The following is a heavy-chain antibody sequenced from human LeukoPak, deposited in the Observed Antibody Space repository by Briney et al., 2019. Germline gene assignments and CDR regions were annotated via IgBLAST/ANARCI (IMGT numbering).Heavy chain of an antibody. V-gene: IGHV4-34*01. D-gene: IGHD3-10*01. CDR1: GGAFSGYY. Sequence: PSETLSLTCAVYGGAFSGYYWSWIRPPPGKGLEWIGEINHSGSTNYNPSLKSRVTISVDTSKNQFSLKLSSVTAADTAVYYCASYYYGSGSPYYYYYYYGMDVWGQGTTVTVSS. J-gene: IGHJ6*02. CDR2: INHSGST. CDR3: ASYYYGSGSPYYYYYYYGMDV.